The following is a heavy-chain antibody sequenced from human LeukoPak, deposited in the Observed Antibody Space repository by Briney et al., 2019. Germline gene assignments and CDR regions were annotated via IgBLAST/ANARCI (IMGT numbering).Heavy chain of an antibody. CDR3: VKERWFGEPNFAS. CDR1: GFTFSSYV. V-gene: IGHV3-30*04. Sequence: GGSLRLSCAASGFTFSSYVMHWVRQAPGKGLEWVAIISYDGSNEYYADSVKGRFTISRDNSNYTLYLQMNSLRVEDTAVYSCVKERWFGEPNFASWGQGTLVTVSS. D-gene: IGHD3-10*01. J-gene: IGHJ4*02. CDR2: ISYDGSNE.